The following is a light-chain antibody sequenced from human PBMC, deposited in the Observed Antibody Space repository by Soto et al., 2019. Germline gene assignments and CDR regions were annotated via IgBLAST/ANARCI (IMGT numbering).Light chain of an antibody. CDR3: QQYENLPT. CDR1: QNINNY. Sequence: DIQMTQAPSSLSASVVYIFTITCQASQNINNYLNWYRQKPGRAPKLLIYDASNLEAGVPSRFRGSGSGTDFTFTISRLQPEDIATYYCQQYENLPTFGQGTRLEIK. V-gene: IGKV1-33*01. CDR2: DAS. J-gene: IGKJ5*01.